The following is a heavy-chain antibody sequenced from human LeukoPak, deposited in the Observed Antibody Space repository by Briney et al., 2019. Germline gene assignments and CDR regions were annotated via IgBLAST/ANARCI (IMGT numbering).Heavy chain of an antibody. CDR2: ISSSGSTI. J-gene: IGHJ5*02. CDR3: ARLTGTYNWFDP. V-gene: IGHV3-48*04. Sequence: PGGSLRLSCAASGFTFSSYSMNWVRQAPGKGLEWVSYISSSGSTIYYADSVKGRFTISRDNAKNSLYLQMNSLRAEDTAVYYCARLTGTYNWFDPWGQGTLVTVSS. CDR1: GFTFSSYS. D-gene: IGHD1-7*01.